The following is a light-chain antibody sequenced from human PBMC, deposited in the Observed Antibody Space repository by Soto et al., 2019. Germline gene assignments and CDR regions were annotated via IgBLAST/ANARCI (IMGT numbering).Light chain of an antibody. CDR1: QSVSIL. Sequence: IVMTQSPASLSVPPGERATLSCRASQSVSILLAWYQQKPGQAPRLLIYGASSRATGIPDRFSGGGSGTDFTLTISRLEPEDFAVYYCQQYGSSPWTFGQGTKVDIK. V-gene: IGKV3-20*01. CDR2: GAS. J-gene: IGKJ1*01. CDR3: QQYGSSPWT.